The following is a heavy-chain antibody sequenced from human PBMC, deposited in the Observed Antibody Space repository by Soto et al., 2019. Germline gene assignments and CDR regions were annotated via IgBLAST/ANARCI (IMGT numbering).Heavy chain of an antibody. D-gene: IGHD2-15*01. CDR2: INAGNGNT. CDR3: ARTGYCSGGSCPCLYYFAY. CDR1: GYTFTSYA. Sequence: ASVKVSCKASGYTFTSYAMHWVRQAPGQRLEWMGWINAGNGNTKYSQKFQGRVTITRDTSASTAYMELSSLRSEDTAVYYCARTGYCSGGSCPCLYYFAYWGQGTLVPVSS. V-gene: IGHV1-3*01. J-gene: IGHJ4*02.